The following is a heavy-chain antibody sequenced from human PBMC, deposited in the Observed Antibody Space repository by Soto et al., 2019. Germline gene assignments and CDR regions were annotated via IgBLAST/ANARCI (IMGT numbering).Heavy chain of an antibody. CDR3: ARARTLVEGATDYYYGMDV. V-gene: IGHV1-69*06. CDR1: GGTFSSYA. Sequence: QVQLVQSGAEVKKPGSSVKVSCKASGGTFSSYAISWVRQAPGQGLEWMGGIIPIFGTANYAQKFLGRVTITADKSTSTAYMELSSLRSEDTAVYYCARARTLVEGATDYYYGMDVWGQGTTVTVSS. J-gene: IGHJ6*02. CDR2: IIPIFGTA. D-gene: IGHD5-12*01.